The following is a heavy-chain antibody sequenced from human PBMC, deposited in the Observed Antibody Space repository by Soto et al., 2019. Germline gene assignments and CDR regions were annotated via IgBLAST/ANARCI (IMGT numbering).Heavy chain of an antibody. D-gene: IGHD2-15*01. CDR2: ISGNGGTT. CDR1: GFTFSSYA. V-gene: IGHV3-23*01. CDR3: AKHIVVVPAARAYYFDY. J-gene: IGHJ4*02. Sequence: VQLLESGGGLVQPGGSLRLSCAASGFTFSSYAMSWVRQAPGKGLEWVSTISGNGGTTYYADSVKGRFTISRDSFKKTLYLQMNTLRSEDTAAYYCAKHIVVVPAARAYYFDYWGQGTLVIVSS.